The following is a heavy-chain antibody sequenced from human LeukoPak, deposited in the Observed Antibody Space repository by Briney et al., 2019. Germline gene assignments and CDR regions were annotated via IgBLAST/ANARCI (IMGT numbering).Heavy chain of an antibody. CDR2: IYPDDSDT. Sequence: GESLKISCKGSGYKFNAYWIAWVREMPGKGLEWMGIIYPDDSDTRYSPSFQGQVTISADKSVSIAYLQWSSLKASDTAMYYCARPNITSYYDSRGYDAFDVWGQGTMVIVSS. V-gene: IGHV5-51*01. CDR1: GYKFNAYW. CDR3: ARPNITSYYDSRGYDAFDV. D-gene: IGHD3-22*01. J-gene: IGHJ3*01.